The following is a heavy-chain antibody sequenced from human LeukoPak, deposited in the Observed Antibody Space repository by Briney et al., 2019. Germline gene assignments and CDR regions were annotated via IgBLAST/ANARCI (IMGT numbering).Heavy chain of an antibody. D-gene: IGHD2-2*01. CDR1: GYTFTGHS. Sequence: GASVKVSCKASGYTFTGHSVHWVRQAPGQGLEWMGRIIPILGIANYAQKFQGRVTITADKSTSTAYMELSSLRSEDTAVYYCARRDIVVVPAARDAFDIWGQGTMVTVSS. CDR3: ARRDIVVVPAARDAFDI. CDR2: IIPILGIA. V-gene: IGHV1-69*02. J-gene: IGHJ3*02.